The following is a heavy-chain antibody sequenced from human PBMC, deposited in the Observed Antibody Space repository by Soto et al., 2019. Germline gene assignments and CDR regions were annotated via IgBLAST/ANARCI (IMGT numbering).Heavy chain of an antibody. CDR1: GGSISSGGYY. J-gene: IGHJ5*02. V-gene: IGHV4-31*03. Sequence: QVQLQESGPGLVKPSQTLSLTCTVSGGSISSGGYYWSWIRQHPGKGLEWIGYIYYSGSTYYNPSLKSRVTISVDTSKNQFSLKLSSVTAADTAVYYCARGSYGSGSYYNVFDWFDPWGQGTLVTVSS. CDR2: IYYSGST. CDR3: ARGSYGSGSYYNVFDWFDP. D-gene: IGHD3-10*01.